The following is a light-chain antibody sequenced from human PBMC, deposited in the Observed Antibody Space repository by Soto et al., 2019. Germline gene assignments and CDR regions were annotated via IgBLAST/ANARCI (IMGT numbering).Light chain of an antibody. V-gene: IGKV3-15*01. J-gene: IGKJ5*01. CDR1: QSVSSN. CDR3: QQYNNWPPT. Sequence: EIVMTQSPATLSVSPGARATLSCRASQSVSSNLAWYQQKHGQAPRLLIYGASTRATGVPARFSGSRSGTEFTLTISSLQAEDFTVYYCQQYNNWPPTFGQGTRLEIK. CDR2: GAS.